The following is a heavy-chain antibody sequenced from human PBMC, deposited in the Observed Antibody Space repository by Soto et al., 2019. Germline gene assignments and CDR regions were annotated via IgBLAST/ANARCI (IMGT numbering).Heavy chain of an antibody. CDR2: IYSGGGK. CDR1: GFTVTAHY. V-gene: IGHV3-53*01. Sequence: GSLRLSCAASGFTVTAHYVAWVRQAPGRGLEWVSLIYSGGGKYYADSVKGRFTISRDTSEKTFYLQMNSLRSEDTAVYYCARSDPAYAYGLNVWGQGTTVTVSS. D-gene: IGHD3-10*01. J-gene: IGHJ6*02. CDR3: ARSDPAYAYGLNV.